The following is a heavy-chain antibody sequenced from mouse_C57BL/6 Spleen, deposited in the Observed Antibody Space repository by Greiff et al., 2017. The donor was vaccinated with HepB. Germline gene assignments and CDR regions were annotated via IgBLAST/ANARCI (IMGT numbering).Heavy chain of an antibody. D-gene: IGHD2-3*01. CDR2: IDPENGDT. CDR1: GFNIKDDY. Sequence: VQLQQSGAELVRPGASVKLSCTASGFNIKDDYMHWVKQRPEQGLEWIGWIDPENGDTEYASKFQGKATITADTSSNTAYLQLSSLTSEDTAVYYCTPFHDGYPWFAYWGQGTLVTVSA. CDR3: TPFHDGYPWFAY. J-gene: IGHJ3*01. V-gene: IGHV14-4*01.